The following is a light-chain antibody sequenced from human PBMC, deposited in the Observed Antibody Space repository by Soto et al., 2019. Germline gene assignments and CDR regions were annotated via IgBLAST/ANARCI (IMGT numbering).Light chain of an antibody. J-gene: IGLJ1*01. CDR1: SSDVGAYNY. V-gene: IGLV2-14*03. Sequence: QSALTQPASGSGSTGQSISISCTGTSSDVGAYNYVYWYQQHPGKAPKLIIYGVNNRPSGISDRFSGSKSGNTASLTISGLRAEDEADYHCISYTRSATYVFGTGTKVTVL. CDR3: ISYTRSATYV. CDR2: GVN.